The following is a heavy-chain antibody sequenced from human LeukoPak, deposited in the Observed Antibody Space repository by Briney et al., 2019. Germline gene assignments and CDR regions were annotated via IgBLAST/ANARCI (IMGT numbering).Heavy chain of an antibody. D-gene: IGHD4-17*01. CDR3: ARAGGSTVSHSDY. CDR1: GFTFSSYS. CDR2: ISSSTSYI. V-gene: IGHV3-21*01. J-gene: IGHJ4*02. Sequence: GGSLRLSCAASGFTFSSYSMNWIRQAPGKGLEWVSSISSSTSYIYYADSVKGRFIISKDNAKNSLYLQMNSLRAEDTAVYYCARAGGSTVSHSDYWGQGTLVTVSS.